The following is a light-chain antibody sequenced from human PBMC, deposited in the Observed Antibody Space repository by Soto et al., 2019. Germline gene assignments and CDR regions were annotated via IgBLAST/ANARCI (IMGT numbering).Light chain of an antibody. CDR3: QKSYSTPLT. J-gene: IGKJ1*01. CDR2: AAS. V-gene: IGKV1-39*01. CDR1: QSISSY. Sequence: DIQMTQSPSSLSASVVDRVTITCRASQSISSYLNWYQQKPGKSPKLLIYAASSLQSGVPSRFSGSGSGTDFTLTISSLQPEDFATYYCQKSYSTPLTFGQGTKVDIK.